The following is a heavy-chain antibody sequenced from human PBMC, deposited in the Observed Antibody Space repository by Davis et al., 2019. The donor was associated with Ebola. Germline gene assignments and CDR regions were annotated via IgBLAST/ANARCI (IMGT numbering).Heavy chain of an antibody. CDR3: ARRGDRSGYSLDN. Sequence: PSETLSPTCDVHGASFSGYYWRWIRPPPGKGLEWIGSVYYGGSTYYNPSLKSRVTISVDTSKNQFSLKVSSVTAADTSVYYCARRGDRSGYSLDNWGQGTLVTVSS. V-gene: IGHV4-39*01. CDR2: VYYGGST. D-gene: IGHD3-22*01. CDR1: GASFSGYY. J-gene: IGHJ4*02.